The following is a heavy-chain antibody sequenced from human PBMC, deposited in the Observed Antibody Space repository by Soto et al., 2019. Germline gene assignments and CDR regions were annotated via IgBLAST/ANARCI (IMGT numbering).Heavy chain of an antibody. D-gene: IGHD6-19*01. CDR3: ARVRDIAVPWFDL. J-gene: IGHJ5*02. Sequence: QLPLQESGSGLLKPSQTLSLTCTLSGGSITTGGYSWSWVRQTPGKGLEWIGHFYHAGKTYYNPSLEGRAIMSVDTSKNEFSLNLTSVTAADTAVFYCARVRDIAVPWFDLWGQGLVVTVSS. CDR2: FYHAGKT. V-gene: IGHV4-30-2*01. CDR1: GGSITTGGYS.